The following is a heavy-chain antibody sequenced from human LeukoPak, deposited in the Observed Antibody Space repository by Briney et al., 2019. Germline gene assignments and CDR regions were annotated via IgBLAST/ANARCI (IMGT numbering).Heavy chain of an antibody. D-gene: IGHD3-10*01. CDR2: VIPIFGTA. CDR1: GGTFSSYA. V-gene: IGHV1-69*13. Sequence: GASVKVSCKASGGTFSSYAISWVRQAPGQGLEWMGGVIPIFGTANYAQKFQGRVTITADESTSTAYMELSSLRSEDTAVYYCARGQTYGLGSRYYFDYWGQGTLVTVSS. J-gene: IGHJ4*02. CDR3: ARGQTYGLGSRYYFDY.